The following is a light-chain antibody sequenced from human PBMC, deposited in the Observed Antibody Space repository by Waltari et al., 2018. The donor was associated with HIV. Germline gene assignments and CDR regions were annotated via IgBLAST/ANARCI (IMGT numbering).Light chain of an antibody. Sequence: EMVLTPSPGTLTFSPGDRATLSCRANQSVSSNYLAWYQQKPGHAPRFLIYGASSRATGIPDRFSGSGSGTDCTLTIRRLEPEDLEVYYCQQYGSSPGTFGGGTKVEIK. CDR3: QQYGSSPGT. V-gene: IGKV3-20*01. J-gene: IGKJ4*01. CDR1: QSVSSNY. CDR2: GAS.